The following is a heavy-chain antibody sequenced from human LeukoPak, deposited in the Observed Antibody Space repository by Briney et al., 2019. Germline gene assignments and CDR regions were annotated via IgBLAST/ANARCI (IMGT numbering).Heavy chain of an antibody. Sequence: SVKVSCKASGGTFSSYAISWVRQAPGQGLEWMGGIIPIFGTANYAQKFQGRVTITTEESTSTAYMELSSLRSEDTAVYYCGRSKSPGDFDYWGQGTLVTVSS. J-gene: IGHJ4*02. D-gene: IGHD3-10*01. CDR1: GGTFSSYA. CDR2: IIPIFGTA. CDR3: GRSKSPGDFDY. V-gene: IGHV1-69*05.